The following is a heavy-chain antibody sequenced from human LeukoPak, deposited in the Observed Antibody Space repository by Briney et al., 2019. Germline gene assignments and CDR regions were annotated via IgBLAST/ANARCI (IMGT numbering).Heavy chain of an antibody. Sequence: GGSLRLSCAASGFTFSSYEMNWVRQAPGKGLEWVSYISSSGSTIYYADSVKGRFTVSRDNSKNTLYLQMNSLRAEDAAVYYCATRPAVAGTTNWYFDVWGRGTLVTVSS. CDR3: ATRPAVAGTTNWYFDV. J-gene: IGHJ2*01. CDR2: ISSSGSTI. CDR1: GFTFSSYE. D-gene: IGHD6-19*01. V-gene: IGHV3-48*03.